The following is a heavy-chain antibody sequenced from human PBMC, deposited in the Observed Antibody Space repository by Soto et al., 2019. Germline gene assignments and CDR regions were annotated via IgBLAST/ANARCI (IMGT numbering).Heavy chain of an antibody. V-gene: IGHV3-30-3*01. CDR2: ISYDGSNK. D-gene: IGHD6-6*01. Sequence: QVQLVESVGGVVQPGRSLRVSCAASGITISNYFMYWVRQAPGKGLEWVAAISYDGSNKHYSDSVKGRFTICRDKSKNTLVLQMNRLRDEDAAVYYCVAGVEYYAMVVWGQGTTVAVSS. CDR1: GITISNYF. CDR3: VAGVEYYAMVV. J-gene: IGHJ6*02.